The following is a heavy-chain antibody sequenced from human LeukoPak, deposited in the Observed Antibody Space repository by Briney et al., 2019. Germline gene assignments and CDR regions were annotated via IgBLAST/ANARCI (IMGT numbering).Heavy chain of an antibody. CDR3: ARDGYFDWLNYYYYYYMDV. CDR2: IYHSGST. Sequence: SETLSLTCTVSGYSISSGYYWGWIRQPPGKGLEWIGSIYHSGSTYYNPSLKSRVTISVDTSKSQFSLKLSSVTAADTAVYYCARDGYFDWLNYYYYYYMDVWGKGTTVTVSS. CDR1: GYSISSGYY. D-gene: IGHD3-9*01. V-gene: IGHV4-38-2*02. J-gene: IGHJ6*03.